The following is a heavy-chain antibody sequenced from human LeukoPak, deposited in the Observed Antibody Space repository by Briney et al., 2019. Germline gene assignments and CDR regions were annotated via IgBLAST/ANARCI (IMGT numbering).Heavy chain of an antibody. CDR2: IKSKTDGGTT. J-gene: IGHJ4*02. CDR1: GFTVSNAW. V-gene: IGHV3-15*01. D-gene: IGHD3-10*01. Sequence: PGGSLRLSCVASGFTVSNAWMSWARQAPGKGLEWIGRIKSKTDGGTTDYAAPVKGRFTISRDASKNTLYLQMNSLKTDDTAVYYCITAPSYADYWGQGTLVTVSS. CDR3: ITAPSYADY.